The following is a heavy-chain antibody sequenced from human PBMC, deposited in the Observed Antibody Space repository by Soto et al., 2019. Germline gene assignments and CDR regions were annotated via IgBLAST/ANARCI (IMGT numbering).Heavy chain of an antibody. V-gene: IGHV4-59*01. J-gene: IGHJ4*02. CDR1: GGSISSYY. CDR2: IYYSGST. Sequence: PSETLSLTCTVSGGSISSYYRSWIRQPPGKGLEWIGYIYYSGSTNYNPSLKSRVTISVDTSKNQFSLKLSSVTAADTAVYYCAREADYGDYPLLYFDYWGQGTLVTVSS. CDR3: AREADYGDYPLLYFDY. D-gene: IGHD4-17*01.